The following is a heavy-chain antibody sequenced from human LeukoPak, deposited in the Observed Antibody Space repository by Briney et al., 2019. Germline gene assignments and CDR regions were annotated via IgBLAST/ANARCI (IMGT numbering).Heavy chain of an antibody. CDR1: GGTFSSYA. J-gene: IGHJ5*02. Sequence: GSSVKVSCKASGGTFSSYAISWVRQAPGQGLEWMGWISAYNGNTNYAQKLQGRVTMTTDTSTSTAYMELRSLRSDDTAVYYCAMGTVTTSWFDPWGQGTLVTVSS. D-gene: IGHD4-11*01. V-gene: IGHV1-18*01. CDR3: AMGTVTTSWFDP. CDR2: ISAYNGNT.